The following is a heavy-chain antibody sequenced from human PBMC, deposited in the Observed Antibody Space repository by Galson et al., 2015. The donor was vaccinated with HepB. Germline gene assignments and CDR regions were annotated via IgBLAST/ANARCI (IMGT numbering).Heavy chain of an antibody. V-gene: IGHV1-2*04. CDR2: INPNSGGT. Sequence: SVKVSCKASGYTFTGYYMHWVRQAPGQGLEWMGWINPNSGGTSYAQKFQGWVTMTRDTSISTAYMELSRLRSDDTAVYYCARGVRYYGSGSSYPLDYWGQGTLVTVSS. D-gene: IGHD3-10*01. J-gene: IGHJ4*02. CDR3: ARGVRYYGSGSSYPLDY. CDR1: GYTFTGYY.